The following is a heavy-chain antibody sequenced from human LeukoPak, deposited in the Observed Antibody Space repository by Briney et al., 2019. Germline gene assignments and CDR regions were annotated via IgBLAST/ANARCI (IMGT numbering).Heavy chain of an antibody. CDR1: GYSFTSYW. CDR3: ARRGVYAYYYDSSGYRSEPFDY. D-gene: IGHD3-22*01. CDR2: IYTGGSDT. Sequence: GASLKICCKGSGYSFTSYWIGCVRQMAGKGLEWMGIIYTGGSDTRYSPSFQGQVTIAADKSISTAYLQWSSLKASDTAMYYCARRGVYAYYYDSSGYRSEPFDYWGQGTLVTVSS. V-gene: IGHV5-51*01. J-gene: IGHJ4*02.